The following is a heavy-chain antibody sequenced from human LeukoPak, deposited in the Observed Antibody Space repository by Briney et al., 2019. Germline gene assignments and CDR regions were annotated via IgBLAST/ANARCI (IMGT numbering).Heavy chain of an antibody. CDR1: GGSFSGYY. CDR3: ARDEYRSGWHHDAFDI. Sequence: SETLSLTCAVYGGSFSGYYWSWIRQPPGKGLEWIGEINHSGSTNYNPSLKSRVTISVDTSKNQFSLKLSSVTAADTAVYYCARDEYRSGWHHDAFDIWGQGTMVTVSS. CDR2: INHSGST. V-gene: IGHV4-34*01. J-gene: IGHJ3*02. D-gene: IGHD6-19*01.